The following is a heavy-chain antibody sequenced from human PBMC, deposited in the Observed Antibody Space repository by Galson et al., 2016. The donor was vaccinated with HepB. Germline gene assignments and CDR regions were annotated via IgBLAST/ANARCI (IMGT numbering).Heavy chain of an antibody. Sequence: TLSLTCTVSGGSISSGDYYWSWIRQPPGKGLEWSGYIYYSGSTYYNPSLKSRVTMSVDTSKNQFSLRPSSVTAADTAVYYCARGYYDFWSGSRSLDCWGQGTLVTVSS. CDR2: IYYSGST. J-gene: IGHJ4*02. CDR1: GGSISSGDYY. V-gene: IGHV4-30-4*01. CDR3: ARGYYDFWSGSRSLDC. D-gene: IGHD3-3*01.